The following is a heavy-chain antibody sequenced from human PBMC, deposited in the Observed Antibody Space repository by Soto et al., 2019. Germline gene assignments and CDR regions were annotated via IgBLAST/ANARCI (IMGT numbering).Heavy chain of an antibody. CDR2: TRNKANSYTI. J-gene: IGHJ4*02. D-gene: IGHD3-22*01. CDR1: GFIFSDHY. CDR3: ARGCYYDVSGYYYQQY. V-gene: IGHV3-72*01. Sequence: EVQLVESGGGLVQPGGSLRLSCAASGFIFSDHYMDWVRQAPGKGLEWVGRTRNKANSYTIEYAASVKGRFTISRDDSKNSLYQQMNSLKTEDTAVYYCARGCYYDVSGYYYQQYWGQGALVTVSS.